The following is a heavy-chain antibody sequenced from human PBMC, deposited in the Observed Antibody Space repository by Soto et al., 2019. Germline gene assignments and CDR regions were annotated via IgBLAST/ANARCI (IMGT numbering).Heavy chain of an antibody. J-gene: IGHJ4*02. V-gene: IGHV1-18*01. Sequence: ASVKVSCKASGYTFSNYAISWVRQAPGQGLEWMGWISTDDGYTNYARDRVTMTKDSSTNTAYMELRSLRSDDTAIYYCARDRLHSGYDGDYWGQGTLLTVSS. D-gene: IGHD5-12*01. CDR3: ARDRLHSGYDGDY. CDR2: ISTDDGYT. CDR1: GYTFSNYA.